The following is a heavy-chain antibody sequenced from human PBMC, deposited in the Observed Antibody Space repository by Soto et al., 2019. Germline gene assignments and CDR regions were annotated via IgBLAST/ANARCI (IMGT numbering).Heavy chain of an antibody. CDR3: ARVAWNDEAIGAFDI. CDR1: GFTFSSYG. CDR2: IWYDGSNK. V-gene: IGHV3-33*01. D-gene: IGHD1-1*01. Sequence: QVQLVESGGGVVQPGRSLRLSCAASGFTFSSYGMHWVRQAPGKGLERVAVIWYDGSNKYYADSVKGRFTISRDNSKNTLYLQMNSLRAEDTAVYYCARVAWNDEAIGAFDIWGQGTMVTVSS. J-gene: IGHJ3*02.